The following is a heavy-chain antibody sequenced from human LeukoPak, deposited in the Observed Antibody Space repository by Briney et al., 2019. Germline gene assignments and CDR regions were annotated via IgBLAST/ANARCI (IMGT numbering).Heavy chain of an antibody. CDR3: AKVEGASKASVY. J-gene: IGHJ4*02. CDR2: ISGRAIST. V-gene: IGHV3-23*01. Sequence: GGSLRLSCAASGFTFSSYAMTWVRQAPGRGLEWISSISGRAISTYYADSVKGRFTISRDNSKNTLYLQMYNLRADDTAVYYCAKVEGASKASVYWGQGALVTVSS. CDR1: GFTFSSYA. D-gene: IGHD1-1*01.